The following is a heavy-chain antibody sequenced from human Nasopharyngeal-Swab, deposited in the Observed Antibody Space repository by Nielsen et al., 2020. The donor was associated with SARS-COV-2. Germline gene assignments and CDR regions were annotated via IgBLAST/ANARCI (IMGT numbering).Heavy chain of an antibody. CDR3: ARAADELDY. D-gene: IGHD6-25*01. V-gene: IGHV1-3*01. CDR2: INAGNGNT. J-gene: IGHJ4*02. Sequence: WVRQAPGQRLEWMGWINAGNGNTKYSQKFQGRVTITRDTSASTAYMELSSLRSEDTAVYYCARAADELDYWGQGTRVTVSS.